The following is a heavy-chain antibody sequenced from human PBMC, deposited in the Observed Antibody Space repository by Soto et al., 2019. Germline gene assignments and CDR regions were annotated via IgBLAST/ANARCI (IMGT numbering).Heavy chain of an antibody. CDR1: GGTFSSYA. D-gene: IGHD2-2*01. V-gene: IGHV1-69*13. Sequence: SVKVSCKASGGTFSSYAISWVRQAPGQGLEWMGGIIPIFGTANYAQKFQGRVTITADESTSTAYMELSSLRSEDTAVYYCARGPLASYCSSTSCYGPSFDYWGQGTLVTVSS. J-gene: IGHJ4*02. CDR2: IIPIFGTA. CDR3: ARGPLASYCSSTSCYGPSFDY.